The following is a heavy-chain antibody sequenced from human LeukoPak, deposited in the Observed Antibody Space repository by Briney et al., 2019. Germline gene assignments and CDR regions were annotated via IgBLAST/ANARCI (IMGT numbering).Heavy chain of an antibody. J-gene: IGHJ4*02. V-gene: IGHV3-23*01. D-gene: IGHD3-10*01. Sequence: PGGSLRLSCAASGFTFSSYAMSWVRQAPGKGLEWVSAISGSGGSTYYADSVKGRFTISRDNSKNTLDLQMNSLRAEDTAVYYCAKYYYGSGSSDFDYWGQGTLVTVPS. CDR1: GFTFSSYA. CDR2: ISGSGGST. CDR3: AKYYYGSGSSDFDY.